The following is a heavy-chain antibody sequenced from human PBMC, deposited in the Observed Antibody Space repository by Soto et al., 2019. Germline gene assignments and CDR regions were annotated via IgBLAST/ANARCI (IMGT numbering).Heavy chain of an antibody. CDR3: AREDGSGSYYSNFDY. J-gene: IGHJ4*02. D-gene: IGHD3-10*01. CDR2: IYYSGST. CDR1: GGSISRYY. V-gene: IGHV4-59*01. Sequence: SEALSLTCTVSGGSISRYYWSWIRQPPGKGLEWIGYIYYSGSTNYNPSLKSRVTISVDTSKNQFSLKLSSVTAADTAVYYCAREDGSGSYYSNFDYWGQGTLVTVSS.